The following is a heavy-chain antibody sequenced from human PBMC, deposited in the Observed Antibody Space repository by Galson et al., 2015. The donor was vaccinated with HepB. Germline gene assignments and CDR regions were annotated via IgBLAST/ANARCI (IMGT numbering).Heavy chain of an antibody. D-gene: IGHD3-16*01. CDR3: AREETFPAFYFDC. V-gene: IGHV4-39*07. Sequence: SETLSLTCSVSGGSISRTNYFWGWIRQPPGKGLEWIGTIYYNGNTYYNPSLKSRVTISVDTSKNQFSLKVNSVTAADTAVYYCAREETFPAFYFDCWGQGTPVTVSS. CDR1: GGSISRTNYF. J-gene: IGHJ4*02. CDR2: IYYNGNT.